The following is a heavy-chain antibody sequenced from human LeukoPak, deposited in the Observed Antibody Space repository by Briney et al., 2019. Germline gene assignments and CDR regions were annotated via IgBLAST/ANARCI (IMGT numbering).Heavy chain of an antibody. J-gene: IGHJ4*02. Sequence: SETLSLTCTVSGGSISSSSYYWGWIRQPPGKGLEWIGSIYYSGSTYYNPSLKSRVTISVDTSKNQFSLKLSSVTAADTAVYYCARLSVVRSPTGPGNTYYFDYWGQGTLVTVSS. CDR1: GGSISSSSYY. CDR2: IYYSGST. V-gene: IGHV4-39*01. D-gene: IGHD1/OR15-1a*01. CDR3: ARLSVVRSPTGPGNTYYFDY.